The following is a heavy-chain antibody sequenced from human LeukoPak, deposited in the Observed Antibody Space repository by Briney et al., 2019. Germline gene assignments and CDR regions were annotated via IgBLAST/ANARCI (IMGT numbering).Heavy chain of an antibody. Sequence: GGSLRLSCGASGFTFSSYAMHWVRQAPGKGLEWVAVISYDGSNKYYADSVKGRFTISRDNSKNTLYLQMNSLRAEDTAVYYCARDPLVGDEPLYWGQGTLVTVSS. CDR3: ARDPLVGDEPLY. J-gene: IGHJ4*02. V-gene: IGHV3-30-3*01. CDR2: ISYDGSNK. CDR1: GFTFSSYA. D-gene: IGHD2-8*02.